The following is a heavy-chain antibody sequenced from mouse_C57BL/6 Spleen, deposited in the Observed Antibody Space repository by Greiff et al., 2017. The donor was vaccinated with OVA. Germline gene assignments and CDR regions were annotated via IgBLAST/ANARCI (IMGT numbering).Heavy chain of an antibody. V-gene: IGHV2-9-1*01. CDR1: GFSLTSYA. CDR2: IWTGGGT. D-gene: IGHD1-2*01. Sequence: VKLMESGPGLVAPSQSLSITCTVSGFSLTSYAISWVRQPPGKGLEWLGVIWTGGGTNYSSALKSRLSISKDNSKSQVFLKMNSLQTDDTARYYCARKGDVPVGDGPNWYFEVWGTGTTVTVSS. CDR3: ARKGDVPVGDGPNWYFEV. J-gene: IGHJ1*03.